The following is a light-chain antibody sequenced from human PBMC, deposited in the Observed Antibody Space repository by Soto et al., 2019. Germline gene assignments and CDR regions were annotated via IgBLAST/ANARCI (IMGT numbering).Light chain of an antibody. V-gene: IGKV3-15*01. CDR3: QQYNNWPPIT. Sequence: EIVMTQSPATLSLSPGERVTLSFMSSQSVNNKVAWYQQKPGQAPRLLIFGASTRATGIPARFSGSGSVTEFTLTISSLQSEDFAVYYCQQYNNWPPITFGQGTRLEI. CDR2: GAS. J-gene: IGKJ5*01. CDR1: QSVNNK.